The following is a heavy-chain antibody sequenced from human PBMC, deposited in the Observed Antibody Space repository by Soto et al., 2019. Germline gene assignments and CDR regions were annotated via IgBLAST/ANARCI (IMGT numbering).Heavy chain of an antibody. CDR2: ISGSGGST. CDR3: ARDLPTLNYYYYGMDV. V-gene: IGHV3-23*01. CDR1: GFTFSSYA. Sequence: GGSLRLSCAASGFTFSSYAMSWVRQAPGKGLEWVSAISGSGGSTYYADSVKGRFTISRDNSKNSLYLQMNSLRAEDTAVYYCARDLPTLNYYYYGMDVWGQGTTVTVSS. J-gene: IGHJ6*02.